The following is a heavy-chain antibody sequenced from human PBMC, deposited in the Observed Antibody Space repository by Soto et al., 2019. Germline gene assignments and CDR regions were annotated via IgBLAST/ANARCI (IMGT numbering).Heavy chain of an antibody. V-gene: IGHV4-59*01. J-gene: IGHJ5*02. CDR2: IHDSGTT. D-gene: IGHD3-22*01. Sequence: SATLSLTCIVSRHCIGECYWIWIRQPPGKGLEWLGYIHDSGTTNYNPSLKSRVTISADTSKKQFSLKLTSVTAADTAVYYYDSSGYGIGPWGQGHLVTDAS. CDR1: RHCIGECY. CDR3: DSSGYGIGP.